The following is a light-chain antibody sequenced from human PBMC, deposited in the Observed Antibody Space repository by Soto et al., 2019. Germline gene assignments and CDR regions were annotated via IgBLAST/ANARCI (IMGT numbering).Light chain of an antibody. CDR2: AAT. CDR3: QQSGSSKWT. J-gene: IGKJ1*01. CDR1: QSVSSSY. Sequence: EIVLTQSPGTLSLSPGERATLSCRASQSVSSSYLAWYQQKPGQAPRLVIFAATSRATGIPDRFSGSGSGTDFTLTISTLEPEDSAVYYCQQSGSSKWTFGQGTKVEV. V-gene: IGKV3-20*01.